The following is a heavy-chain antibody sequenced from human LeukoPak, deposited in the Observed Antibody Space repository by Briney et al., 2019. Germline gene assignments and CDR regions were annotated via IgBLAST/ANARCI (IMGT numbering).Heavy chain of an antibody. D-gene: IGHD4-11*01. V-gene: IGHV3-30-3*01. CDR1: GFTFANYA. CDR3: ARAKYSNYYCYYGMDV. Sequence: GGSLRLSCAASGFTFANYAMTWVRQAPGKGLEWVAVISYDGSNKYYADSVKGRFTISRDNSKNTLYLQMNSLRAEDTAVYYCARAKYSNYYCYYGMDVWGQGTTVTVSS. CDR2: ISYDGSNK. J-gene: IGHJ6*02.